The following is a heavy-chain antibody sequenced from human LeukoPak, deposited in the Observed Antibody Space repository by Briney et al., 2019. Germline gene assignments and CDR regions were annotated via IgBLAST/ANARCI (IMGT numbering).Heavy chain of an antibody. CDR1: GFTFSDYY. CDR3: ARGGYQQLIRCFDY. CDR2: ISSSSSYT. D-gene: IGHD6-13*01. V-gene: IGHV3-11*06. J-gene: IGHJ4*02. Sequence: GGSLRLSCAASGFTFSDYYMSWIRQAPGKGLEWVSYISSSSSYTNYADSVKGRFTISRDNAKNSLYLQMNSLRAEDTAMYYCARGGYQQLIRCFDYWGQGTLVTVSS.